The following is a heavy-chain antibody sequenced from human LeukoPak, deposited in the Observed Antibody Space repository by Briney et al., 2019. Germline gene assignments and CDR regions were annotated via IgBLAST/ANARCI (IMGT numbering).Heavy chain of an antibody. D-gene: IGHD2-15*01. CDR3: ARGGRCSGDNCYATLYDY. Sequence: GGSLRLSCVASGFTFSSYEMNWVRQAPGKGLEWVSYISSSGSTIYYADSVKGRFTISRDNAKNSLYLQMNSLRAEDTAVYYCARGGRCSGDNCYATLYDYWGQGTVVTVSS. CDR1: GFTFSSYE. V-gene: IGHV3-48*03. CDR2: ISSSGSTI. J-gene: IGHJ4*02.